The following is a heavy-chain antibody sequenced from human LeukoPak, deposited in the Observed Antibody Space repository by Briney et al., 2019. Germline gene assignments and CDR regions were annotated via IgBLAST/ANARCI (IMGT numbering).Heavy chain of an antibody. D-gene: IGHD2-21*02. Sequence: SQTLSLTCAISGDSVSSNSATWNWIRQSPSRGLEWLGRTFYRSKWYNEYAVSVKSRIIVNPDTSTNHFSLQLNSATPEDTAVYYCARYVTGAFDIWGLGTIVTVSS. J-gene: IGHJ3*02. V-gene: IGHV6-1*01. CDR1: GDSVSSNSAT. CDR3: ARYVTGAFDI. CDR2: TFYRSKWYN.